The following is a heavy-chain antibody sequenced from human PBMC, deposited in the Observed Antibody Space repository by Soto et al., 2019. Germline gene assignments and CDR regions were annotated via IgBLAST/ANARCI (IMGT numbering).Heavy chain of an antibody. CDR3: ARSGCGELVGVDWLDP. CDR1: GGSISSTGFS. CDR2: IYHAGST. Sequence: QLQLQESGSGLVKPSQTLSLTCALSGGSISSTGFSWSWIRQPPGKGLEWIGYIYHAGSTYYNPSLKSRVTISVDRSKNHFSLNLTSVTAADTAVYYCARSGCGELVGVDWLDPWGQGTLVTVSS. V-gene: IGHV4-30-2*01. D-gene: IGHD3-10*01. J-gene: IGHJ5*02.